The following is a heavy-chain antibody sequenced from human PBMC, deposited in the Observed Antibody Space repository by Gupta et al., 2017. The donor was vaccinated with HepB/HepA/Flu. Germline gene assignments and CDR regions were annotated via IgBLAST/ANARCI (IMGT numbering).Heavy chain of an antibody. CDR2: ISSSSSYI. J-gene: IGHJ6*02. CDR1: GFTFRSYS. Sequence: EVQLVASGGGLVKPGGSLRLSCAASGFTFRSYSMNWVRQAPGQGLEWVSSISSSSSYIYYADSVKGRFTISRDNAKNSLYLQMNSLRAEDTAVYYCARDIVVVVAANEYYYYGMDVWGQGTTVTVSS. D-gene: IGHD2-15*01. V-gene: IGHV3-21*01. CDR3: ARDIVVVVAANEYYYYGMDV.